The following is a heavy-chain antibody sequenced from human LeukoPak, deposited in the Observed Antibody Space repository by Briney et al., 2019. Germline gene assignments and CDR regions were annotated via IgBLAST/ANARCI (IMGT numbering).Heavy chain of an antibody. CDR1: GGSITRVDHY. CDR2: IYYSGIT. CDR3: GRDWAGVVGNAIDI. Sequence: PSQTLSLTCTVSGGSITRVDHYWSWIRQHPGKGLEWIGYIYYSGITHYNPALKSRATIYVYTSKNQFSLKLSSVAAADTAVYYCGRDWAGVVGNAIDIWGRGTTVIVSS. J-gene: IGHJ3*02. V-gene: IGHV4-31*03. D-gene: IGHD2-15*01.